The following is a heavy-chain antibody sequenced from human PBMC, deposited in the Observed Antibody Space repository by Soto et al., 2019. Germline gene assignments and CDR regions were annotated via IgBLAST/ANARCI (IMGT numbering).Heavy chain of an antibody. CDR1: GFAFSNYA. Sequence: GGSLRLSCAASGFAFSNYAMTWVRQAPGKGLEWVSAISPTSDITFYADSVKGRFTISRDNSRNTLYLQIDNLRAEDTAVYSCTKDRHNWNQGFFDSWGQGTLVTVSS. CDR3: TKDRHNWNQGFFDS. V-gene: IGHV3-23*01. J-gene: IGHJ4*02. CDR2: ISPTSDIT. D-gene: IGHD1-20*01.